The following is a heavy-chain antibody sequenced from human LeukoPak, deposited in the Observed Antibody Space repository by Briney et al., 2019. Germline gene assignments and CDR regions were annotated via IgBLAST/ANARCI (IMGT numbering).Heavy chain of an antibody. CDR1: GDSVSRNTAS. Sequence: SQTLSLTCVISGDSVSRNTASWNWIRQSPSRGLEWLGRTYYRSKWYNDFAESVKSRIAFTANTSKNQLTLHLNSVTPDYTAVYYCVRDPGGTFFDSWGQGTLVTVSS. CDR2: TYYRSKWYN. CDR3: VRDPGGTFFDS. J-gene: IGHJ4*02. V-gene: IGHV6-1*01.